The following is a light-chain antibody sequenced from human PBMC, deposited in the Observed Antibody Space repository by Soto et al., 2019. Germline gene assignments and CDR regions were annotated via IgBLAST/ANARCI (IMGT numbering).Light chain of an antibody. CDR1: HSVSSSY. Sequence: EIVLTQSKGTLSWSPGERSALSCSASHSVSSSYLAWYQQKPGQAPRLLIYGASSRATGIPATFSGSGSGTEFTLTISSLQSEDFAVYYCQQYNIWPLTFGGGTKVDI. CDR3: QQYNIWPLT. CDR2: GAS. V-gene: IGKV3D-15*01. J-gene: IGKJ4*01.